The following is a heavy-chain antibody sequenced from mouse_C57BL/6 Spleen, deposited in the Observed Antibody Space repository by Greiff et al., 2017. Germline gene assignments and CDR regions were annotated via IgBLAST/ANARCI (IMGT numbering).Heavy chain of an antibody. CDR1: GYTFTDYN. V-gene: IGHV1-18*01. Sequence: VHVKQSGPELVKPGASVKIPCKASGYTFTDYNMDWVKQSHGKSLEWIGDINPNNGGTIYNQKFKGKATLTVDKSSSTAYMELRSLTSEDTAVYYCARGSPLFAYWGQGTPVTVSA. CDR2: INPNNGGT. J-gene: IGHJ3*01. D-gene: IGHD6-1*01. CDR3: ARGSPLFAY.